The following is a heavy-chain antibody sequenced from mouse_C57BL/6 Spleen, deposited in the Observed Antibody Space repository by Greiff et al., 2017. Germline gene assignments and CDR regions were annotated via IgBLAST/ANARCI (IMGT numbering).Heavy chain of an antibody. V-gene: IGHV1-15*01. D-gene: IGHD2-1*01. CDR3: TRRIYYGNSLDY. J-gene: IGHJ2*01. Sequence: VQLQQSGAELVRPGASVTLSCKASGYTFTDYEMHWVKQTPVHGLEWIGAIDPETGGTAYNQKFKGKAILTADKSSSTAYMELRSLTSDDSAVYYCTRRIYYGNSLDYWGQGTTLTVSS. CDR1: GYTFTDYE. CDR2: IDPETGGT.